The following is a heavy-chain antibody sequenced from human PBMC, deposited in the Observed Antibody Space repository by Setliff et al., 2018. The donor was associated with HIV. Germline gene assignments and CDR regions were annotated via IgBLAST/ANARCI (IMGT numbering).Heavy chain of an antibody. D-gene: IGHD3-9*01. J-gene: IGHJ6*03. CDR1: GYSFTSYW. CDR2: IYPGDSDT. V-gene: IGHV5-51*01. Sequence: GESLKLSCKGSGYSFTSYWIGWVRQMPGKGLEWVGIIYPGDSDTRYSPSFQGQVTISADKSISTAYLQWSSLKASDTAMYYCARLPYYDILTGRGSYSYMDVWGKGTTVTVSS. CDR3: ARLPYYDILTGRGSYSYMDV.